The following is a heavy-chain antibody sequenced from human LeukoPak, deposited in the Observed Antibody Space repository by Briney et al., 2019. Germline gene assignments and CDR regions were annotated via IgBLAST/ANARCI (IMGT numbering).Heavy chain of an antibody. CDR1: GGSFSGYP. CDR2: INPRGTI. Sequence: SETLSLTCGVFGGSFSGYPWSWIRQSPGKGLEWIGDINPRGTINFNPSLKSRVLMSLDASRTQFSLRLDSVTAADTAVYYCAREQALPGVTISGVVVMGYFDNWGQGSLVIVSS. V-gene: IGHV4-34*01. J-gene: IGHJ4*02. CDR3: AREQALPGVTISGVVVMGYFDN. D-gene: IGHD3-3*01.